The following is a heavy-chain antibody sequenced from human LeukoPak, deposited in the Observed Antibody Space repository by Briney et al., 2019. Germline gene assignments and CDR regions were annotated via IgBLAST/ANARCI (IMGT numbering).Heavy chain of an antibody. V-gene: IGHV3-7*05. J-gene: IGHJ4*02. Sequence: PGGPLRLSCAASGFIFSNYRMNWIRQAPGKGLQWVANTDQVGSEKFYGDSVKGRFTISRDNAKSSLHLQMSSLRPEDTAVYYCARVPLYSSSPFDYWGQGTVVTVS. D-gene: IGHD6-6*01. CDR1: GFIFSNYR. CDR2: TDQVGSEK. CDR3: ARVPLYSSSPFDY.